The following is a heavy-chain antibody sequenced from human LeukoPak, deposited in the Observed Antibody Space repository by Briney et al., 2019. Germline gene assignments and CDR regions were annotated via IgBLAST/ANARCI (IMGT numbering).Heavy chain of an antibody. Sequence: PGGSLRLSCAASGFTVSSNYTSWVRQAPGKGLEWVSRINSDGSSTTYADSVKGRFTISRDNAKNTLYLQMNSLRVDDTAVYYCARDRGYSPDYWGQGTLVTVSS. CDR3: ARDRGYSPDY. V-gene: IGHV3-74*01. CDR2: INSDGSST. J-gene: IGHJ4*02. CDR1: GFTVSSNY. D-gene: IGHD5-18*01.